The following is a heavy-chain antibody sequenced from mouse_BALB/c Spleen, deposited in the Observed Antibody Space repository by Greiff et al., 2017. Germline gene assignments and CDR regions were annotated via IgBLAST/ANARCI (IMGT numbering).Heavy chain of an antibody. CDR1: GFSLTSYG. J-gene: IGHJ4*01. CDR3: LGVDY. Sequence: QVQLQQSGPGLVQPSQSLSITCTVSGFSLTSYGVHWVRQSPGKGLEWLGVIWSGGSTYYNAAFISRLSISKDNSKSQVFMKMNSLQANDTAIYYCLGVDYWGQGTSVTVSA. CDR2: IWSGGST. D-gene: IGHD1-1*02. V-gene: IGHV2-2*02.